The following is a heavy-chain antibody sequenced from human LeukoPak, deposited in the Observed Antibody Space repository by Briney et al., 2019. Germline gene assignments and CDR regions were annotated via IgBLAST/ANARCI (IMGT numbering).Heavy chain of an antibody. CDR3: ANKHPPLAGLRGPLDY. CDR2: ISYDGIYK. V-gene: IGHV3-30-3*01. Sequence: GGSLRLSCAASGFTFSSNAMNWVRQAPGRGLEWVAIISYDGIYKYYADSVKGRFTISRDNSKNTLYLQMNSLRAEDTAIYFCANKHPPLAGLRGPLDYWGQGTLVAVSS. D-gene: IGHD6-19*01. CDR1: GFTFSSNA. J-gene: IGHJ4*02.